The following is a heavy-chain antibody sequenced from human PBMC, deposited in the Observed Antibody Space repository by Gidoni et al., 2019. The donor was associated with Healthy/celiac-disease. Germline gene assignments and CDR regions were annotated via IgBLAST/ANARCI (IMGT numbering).Heavy chain of an antibody. CDR3: AKEIRTYYYDSSGYNFDY. D-gene: IGHD3-22*01. J-gene: IGHJ4*02. Sequence: QVQLVESGGGVVQPGRSLRLSCAASGFTFSSYGMHWVRQAPGKGLEWVAVISYDGSNKYYADSVKGRFTISRDNSKNTLYLQMNSLRAEDTAVYYCAKEIRTYYYDSSGYNFDYWGQGTLVTVSS. CDR1: GFTFSSYG. CDR2: ISYDGSNK. V-gene: IGHV3-30*18.